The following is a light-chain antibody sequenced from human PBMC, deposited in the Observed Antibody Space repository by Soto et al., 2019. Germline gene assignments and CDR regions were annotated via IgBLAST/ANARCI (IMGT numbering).Light chain of an antibody. CDR2: LNSDGSH. V-gene: IGLV4-69*01. Sequence: QSVLTQLPSASASLGASVKLTCTLSSGHSSYAIAWHQQQPEKGPRYLMKLNSDGSHSKGDGIPDRFSGSSSGAERYLTISSLQSEDEAEYYCQTWGTGLLVFGGGTKLTVL. CDR3: QTWGTGLLV. J-gene: IGLJ3*02. CDR1: SGHSSYA.